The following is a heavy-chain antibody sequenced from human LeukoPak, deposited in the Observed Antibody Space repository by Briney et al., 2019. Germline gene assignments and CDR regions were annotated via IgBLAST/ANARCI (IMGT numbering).Heavy chain of an antibody. CDR2: ISYDGSNK. V-gene: IGHV3-30*01. CDR1: GFTFSSYA. Sequence: GRSLRLSCAASGFTFSSYAMHWVRQSPGKGLEWVAVISYDGSNKYYADSVKGRFTISRDNSKNTPYLQMNSLRAEDTAVYYCARDSVVVAATFYFDYWGQGTLVTVSS. CDR3: ARDSVVVAATFYFDY. J-gene: IGHJ4*02. D-gene: IGHD2-15*01.